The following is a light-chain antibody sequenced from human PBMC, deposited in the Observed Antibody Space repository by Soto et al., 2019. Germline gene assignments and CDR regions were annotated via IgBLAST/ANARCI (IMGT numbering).Light chain of an antibody. V-gene: IGLV1-40*01. CDR3: QSYDSSLSGHVV. CDR1: SSNIGAGYN. CDR2: RNS. J-gene: IGLJ2*01. Sequence: QLVLTQPPSVSGAPGQRVTISCTGSSSNIGAGYNVHWYQQVPGTAPKLLIYRNSDRPSGVPDRFSASKSGTSASLAITGLQAEDEADYYCQSYDSSLSGHVVFGGGTKVTVL.